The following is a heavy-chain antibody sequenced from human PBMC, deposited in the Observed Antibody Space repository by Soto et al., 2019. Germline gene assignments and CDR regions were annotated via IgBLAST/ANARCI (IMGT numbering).Heavy chain of an antibody. J-gene: IGHJ1*01. Sequence: PSETLSLTCAVYGGSFSGYYWSWIRQPPGKGLEWVGEINHSGSTNYNPSLKRRVTISVDTSKNQFSLKLSSVTAADTAVYYCAREKSSWYGGYFQHWGQGTLVTVSS. CDR3: AREKSSWYGGYFQH. V-gene: IGHV4-34*01. CDR1: GGSFSGYY. D-gene: IGHD6-13*01. CDR2: INHSGST.